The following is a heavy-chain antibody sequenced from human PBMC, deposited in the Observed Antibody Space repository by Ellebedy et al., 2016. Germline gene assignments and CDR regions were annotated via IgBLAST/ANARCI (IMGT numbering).Heavy chain of an antibody. CDR1: GIGFSDFF. D-gene: IGHD4-17*01. Sequence: GGSLRLSXAASGIGFSDFFMGWVRRAPGKGLEWVATISAGGETTYLADSVRGRFTVSRDNSKNSVYLRMNNLRVEDTAVYYCRQGHYADLWGQGTLVTVSS. V-gene: IGHV3-23*01. CDR3: RQGHYADL. J-gene: IGHJ4*02. CDR2: ISAGGETT.